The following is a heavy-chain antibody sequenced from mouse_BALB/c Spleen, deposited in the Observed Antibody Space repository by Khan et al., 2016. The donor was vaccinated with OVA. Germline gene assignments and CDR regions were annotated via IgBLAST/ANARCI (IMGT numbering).Heavy chain of an antibody. J-gene: IGHJ2*01. CDR1: GYSITSDYA. V-gene: IGHV3-2*02. CDR2: ISYSGNT. Sequence: EVQLQESGPGLVKPSQSLSLTCTDTGYSITSDYAWNWIRQFPGNKLEWMGYISYSGNTKYNPSLKSRISINRDTSENQFFLQLNSVTIEDTATYYCTRIYGGDFDYWGQGTTLTVSS. CDR3: TRIYGGDFDY. D-gene: IGHD1-1*01.